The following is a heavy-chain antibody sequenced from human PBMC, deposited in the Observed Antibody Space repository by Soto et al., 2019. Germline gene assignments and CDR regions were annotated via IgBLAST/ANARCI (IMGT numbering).Heavy chain of an antibody. J-gene: IGHJ5*02. CDR2: IIPIFGTA. V-gene: IGHV1-69*06. CDR3: AIDPWNLGWFDP. Sequence: SVKVSCKASGGTFSSYAISWVRQAPGQGLEWMGGIIPIFGTANYAQKFQGRVTITADKSTSTAYMELSSLRSEDTAVYYCAIDPWNLGWFDPWGQGTLVTVSS. D-gene: IGHD1-1*01. CDR1: GGTFSSYA.